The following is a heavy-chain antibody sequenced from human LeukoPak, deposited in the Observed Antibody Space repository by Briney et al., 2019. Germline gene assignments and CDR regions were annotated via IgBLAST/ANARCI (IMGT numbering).Heavy chain of an antibody. D-gene: IGHD3-3*01. V-gene: IGHV4-39*01. CDR2: IYYSGST. Sequence: SETLSLTCTVSGGSISSSSYYWGWTRQPPGKGLEWIGSIYYSGSTYYNPSLKSRVTISVDTSKNQFSLKLSSVTAADTAVYYCARHGSQLRFLEWLLRAPFDYWGQGTLVTVSS. J-gene: IGHJ4*02. CDR1: GGSISSSSYY. CDR3: ARHGSQLRFLEWLLRAPFDY.